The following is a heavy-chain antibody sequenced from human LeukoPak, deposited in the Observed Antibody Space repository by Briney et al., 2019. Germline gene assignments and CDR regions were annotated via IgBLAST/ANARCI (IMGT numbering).Heavy chain of an antibody. J-gene: IGHJ4*02. D-gene: IGHD3-10*01. CDR2: IIPILGIA. CDR1: GGTFSSYT. Sequence: GASVKVSCKASGGTFSSYTISWVRQAPGQGLEWMGRIIPILGIANYAQKFQGRVTITADKSTSTAYMELRSLRSDDTAVYYCARDRGNYYGSGSYIWGQGTLVTVSS. V-gene: IGHV1-69*04. CDR3: ARDRGNYYGSGSYI.